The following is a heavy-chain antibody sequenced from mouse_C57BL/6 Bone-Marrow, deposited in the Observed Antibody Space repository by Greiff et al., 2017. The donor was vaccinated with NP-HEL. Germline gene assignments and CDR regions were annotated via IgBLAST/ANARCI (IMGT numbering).Heavy chain of an antibody. Sequence: VQLQQSGPVLVKPGASVKMSCKASGYTFTDYYMNWVKQSHGKSLEWIGVINPYNGGTSYNQKFKGKATLTVDKSSSTAYMELNSLTSEDSAVYYCARSWPLFDYWGQGTTLTVSS. CDR1: GYTFTDYY. J-gene: IGHJ2*01. CDR3: ARSWPLFDY. V-gene: IGHV1-19*01. CDR2: INPYNGGT.